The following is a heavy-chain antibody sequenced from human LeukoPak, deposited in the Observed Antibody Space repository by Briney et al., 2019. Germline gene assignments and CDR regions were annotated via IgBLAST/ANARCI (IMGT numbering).Heavy chain of an antibody. Sequence: SETLSLTCTVSGGSISSGSYYWSWIRQPAGKGLEWIGRIYTSGSTNYNPSLKSRVTISVDTSENQFSLKLNSVTAADTAVYYCARASGMIVPFDYWGQGTLVTVSS. D-gene: IGHD3-22*01. CDR3: ARASGMIVPFDY. J-gene: IGHJ4*02. CDR2: IYTSGST. CDR1: GGSISSGSYY. V-gene: IGHV4-61*02.